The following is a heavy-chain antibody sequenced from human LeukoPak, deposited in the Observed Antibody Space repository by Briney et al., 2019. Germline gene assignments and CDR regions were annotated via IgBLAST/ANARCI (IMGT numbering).Heavy chain of an antibody. Sequence: SETLSLTCTVSGGSITTYYWSWIRQPPGKGLEWIGYIYYSGSTNYSPSPKSRVTISVDTSKNQFSLKLSSVTAADTAVYYCARVWFGELFAYNWFDPWGQGTLVTVSS. CDR1: GGSITTYY. CDR2: IYYSGST. CDR3: ARVWFGELFAYNWFDP. D-gene: IGHD3-10*01. V-gene: IGHV4-59*01. J-gene: IGHJ5*02.